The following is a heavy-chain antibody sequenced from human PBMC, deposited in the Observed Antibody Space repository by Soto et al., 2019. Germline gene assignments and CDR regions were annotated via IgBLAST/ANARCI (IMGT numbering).Heavy chain of an antibody. V-gene: IGHV1-69*06. CDR3: ARDRYSSSWYVYYYGMDV. D-gene: IGHD6-13*01. CDR2: IIPIFGTA. Sequence: ASVKSCCKASGGTFSSYAISWVRQAPGQGLEWMGGIIPIFGTANYAQKFQGRVTITADKSTSTAYMELSSLRSEDTAVYYCARDRYSSSWYVYYYGMDVWGQGTTVTVSS. CDR1: GGTFSSYA. J-gene: IGHJ6*02.